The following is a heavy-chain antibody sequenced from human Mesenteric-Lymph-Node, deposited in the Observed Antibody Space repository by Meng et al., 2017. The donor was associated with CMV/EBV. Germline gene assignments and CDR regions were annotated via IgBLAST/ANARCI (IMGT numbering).Heavy chain of an antibody. CDR1: GYTFTGYY. Sequence: ASVKVSCKASGYTFTGYYMHWVRQAPGQGLEWMGWINPNSGGTKNAQKFQGRVTMTRDTSFNTAYMEMIRLKSDDTAVYYCARSLSRGGTYYLDYWGQGSLVTVSS. D-gene: IGHD1-26*01. CDR3: ARSLSRGGTYYLDY. CDR2: INPNSGGT. J-gene: IGHJ4*02. V-gene: IGHV1-2*02.